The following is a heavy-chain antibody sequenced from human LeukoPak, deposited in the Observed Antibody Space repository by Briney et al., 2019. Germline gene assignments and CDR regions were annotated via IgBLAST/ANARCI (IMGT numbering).Heavy chain of an antibody. D-gene: IGHD1-14*01. Sequence: GGSLRLSCAASGFTFSSYSMNWVRQAPGKGLEWVSSISSSSSYIYYADSVKGRFTISRDNAKNSLYLQMSSLRAEDTAVYYCARESDHSVSQVDFDLWGQGTMVTVSS. CDR2: ISSSSSYI. J-gene: IGHJ3*01. V-gene: IGHV3-21*01. CDR1: GFTFSSYS. CDR3: ARESDHSVSQVDFDL.